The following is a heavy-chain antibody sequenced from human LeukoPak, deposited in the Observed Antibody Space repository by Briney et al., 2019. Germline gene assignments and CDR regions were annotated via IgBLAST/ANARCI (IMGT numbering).Heavy chain of an antibody. CDR1: GYSFTSYW. V-gene: IGHV5-51*01. D-gene: IGHD5-18*01. CDR2: IYPGDSDT. J-gene: IGHJ4*02. Sequence: GESLKISCKGSGYSFTSYWIGWVRQMPGKGLEWMGIIYPGDSDTRYSPSFQGQVTISADKSISTAYLQWSSLKASDTAMYYCARHASHSGYSYGHHDYWGQGTLVTVSS. CDR3: ARHASHSGYSYGHHDY.